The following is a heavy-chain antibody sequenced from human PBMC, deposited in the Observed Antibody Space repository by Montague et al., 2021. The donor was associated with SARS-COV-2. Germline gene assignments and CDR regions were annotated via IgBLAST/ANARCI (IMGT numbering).Heavy chain of an antibody. J-gene: IGHJ6*02. V-gene: IGHV4-39*01. Sequence: SETLSLTCTVSGGSISSSSYYWGWIRQPPGEGLEWIGSIYYSGSTYYNPSLKGRVTISVDTSKNQFSLKLSSVTAADTAVYYCARQDDILTGYYYYGMDVWGQGTTVTVSS. CDR1: GGSISSSSYY. D-gene: IGHD3-9*01. CDR3: ARQDDILTGYYYYGMDV. CDR2: IYYSGST.